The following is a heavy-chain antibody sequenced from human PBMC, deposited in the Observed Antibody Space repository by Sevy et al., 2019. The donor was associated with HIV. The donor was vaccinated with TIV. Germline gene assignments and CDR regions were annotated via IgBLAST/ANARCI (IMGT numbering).Heavy chain of an antibody. V-gene: IGHV3-30-3*01. Sequence: GGSLRLSCAASGFAFSSHAMHWVRQAPGKGLEWVAVISYEGTETFYAASVEGRFTISRDNSKNMLSLQINSLRPEDTAVYYCAXDGGXXXKXXXXXXGXGTLVTVSS. D-gene: IGHD3-16*01. J-gene: IGHJ4*01. CDR3: AXDGGXXXKXXXXX. CDR2: ISYEGTET. CDR1: GFAFSSHA.